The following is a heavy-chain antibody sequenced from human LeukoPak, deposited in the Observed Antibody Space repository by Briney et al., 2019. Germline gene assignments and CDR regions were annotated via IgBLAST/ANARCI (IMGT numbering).Heavy chain of an antibody. D-gene: IGHD6-19*01. CDR3: VRVSRSYSSGWYYFDY. CDR1: GYTFTSYY. V-gene: IGHV1-46*01. J-gene: IGHJ4*02. CDR2: INPSGGST. Sequence: ASVKVSCKASGYTFTSYYMHWVRQAPGQGREWMGIINPSGGSTSYAQKFQGRVTMTRDTSTSTVYMELSSLRSEDPAVYSCVRVSRSYSSGWYYFDYWGQGTLVTVSS.